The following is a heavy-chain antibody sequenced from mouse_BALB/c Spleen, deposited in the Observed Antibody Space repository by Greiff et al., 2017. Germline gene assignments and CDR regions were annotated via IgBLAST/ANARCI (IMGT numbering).Heavy chain of an antibody. V-gene: IGHV1S132*01. Sequence: VHLVESGAELVKPGASVKLSCKTSGYTFTSYWIQWVKQRPGQGLGWIGEIFPGTGTTYYNEKFKGKATLTIDTSSSTAYMQLSSLTSEDSAVYFCARGDTPYYFDYWGQGTTLTVSS. J-gene: IGHJ2*01. CDR3: ARGDTPYYFDY. CDR1: GYTFTSYW. CDR2: IFPGTGTT.